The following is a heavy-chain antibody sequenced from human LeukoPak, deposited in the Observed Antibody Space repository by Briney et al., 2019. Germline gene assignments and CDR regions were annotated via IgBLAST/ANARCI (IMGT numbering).Heavy chain of an antibody. D-gene: IGHD3-10*01. CDR1: GFTFSSYS. J-gene: IGHJ4*02. CDR2: ISSSSSYI. Sequence: PGRSLRLSCAASGFTFSSYSMNWVRQAPGKGLEWVSAISSSSSYIYYADSVKGRFTISRDNAKNSLYPQMNSLRAEDTAVYYCARDEVWFGELLSTTSVDYWGQGTLVTVSS. V-gene: IGHV3-21*01. CDR3: ARDEVWFGELLSTTSVDY.